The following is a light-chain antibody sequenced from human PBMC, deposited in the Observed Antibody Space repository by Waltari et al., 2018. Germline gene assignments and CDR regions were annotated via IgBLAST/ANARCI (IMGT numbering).Light chain of an antibody. J-gene: IGLJ3*02. CDR2: EVN. V-gene: IGLV2-23*02. Sequence: QSALTQPVSVSGSPGQSITISCTGTSNDVGTYKFVSWYQQHPGKAPKVIIFEVNELPSGVSNRFSVSKSGNTASLTISGLQPEDEADYYCCSYAGSSTWVFGGGTKLTVL. CDR3: CSYAGSSTWV. CDR1: SNDVGTYKF.